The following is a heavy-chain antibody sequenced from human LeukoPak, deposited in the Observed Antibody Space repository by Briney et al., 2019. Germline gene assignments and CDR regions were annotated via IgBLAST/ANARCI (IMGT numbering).Heavy chain of an antibody. CDR1: GFTFSSYA. V-gene: IGHV3-30*04. CDR2: ISYDGTNK. Sequence: GGSLRLSCAASGFTFSSYAMHWVRQAPGKGLEWVADISYDGTNKYYADSVKGRFTISRDNSKNTLYLQMNSLRAEDTAVYYCARAYSSGWYGDFDYWGQGTLVTVSS. CDR3: ARAYSSGWYGDFDY. J-gene: IGHJ4*02. D-gene: IGHD6-19*01.